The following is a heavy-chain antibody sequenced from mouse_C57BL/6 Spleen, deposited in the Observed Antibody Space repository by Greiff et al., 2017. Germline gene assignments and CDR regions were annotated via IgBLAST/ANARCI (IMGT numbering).Heavy chain of an antibody. D-gene: IGHD2-3*01. J-gene: IGHJ4*01. V-gene: IGHV1-72*01. CDR1: GYTFTSYW. CDR3: ARRNYDGYYAMDY. Sequence: QQSCKASGYTFTSYWMHWVKQRPGRGLEWIGRIDPNSGGTKYNEKFKSKATLTVDKPSSTAYMQLSSLTSEDSAVYYCARRNYDGYYAMDYWGQGTSVTVSS. CDR2: IDPNSGGT.